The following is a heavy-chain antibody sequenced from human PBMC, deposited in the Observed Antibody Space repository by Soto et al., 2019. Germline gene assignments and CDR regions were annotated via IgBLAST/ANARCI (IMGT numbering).Heavy chain of an antibody. CDR2: IIPILGIA. V-gene: IGHV1-69*02. J-gene: IGHJ4*02. D-gene: IGHD6-13*01. Sequence: QVQLVQSGAEVKKPGSSVKFSCTASGGTFRSYTISWVRQAPGQGLEWMGRIIPILGIANYAQKFQGRVTITADKSTSTAYMGLSSLRSEDTAVYYCARGVGIAAAGFVWGQGTLVTVSS. CDR3: ARGVGIAAAGFV. CDR1: GGTFRSYT.